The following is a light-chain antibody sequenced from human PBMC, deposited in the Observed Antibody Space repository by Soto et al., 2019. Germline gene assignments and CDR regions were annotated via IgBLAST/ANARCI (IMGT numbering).Light chain of an antibody. Sequence: DIQMTQSPSSLSASVGDRVTITCRASQGIGNDLGWYQQKPGKAPKRLIYAASSLQSGVPSRFSGSGSGTEFTLTIPSLQPEDFATYYCLQHPHFSLTFGQGTKVEIK. CDR1: QGIGND. J-gene: IGKJ1*01. CDR3: LQHPHFSLT. V-gene: IGKV1-17*01. CDR2: AAS.